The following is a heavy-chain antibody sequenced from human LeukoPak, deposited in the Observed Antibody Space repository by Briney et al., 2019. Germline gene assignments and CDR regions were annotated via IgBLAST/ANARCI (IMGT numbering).Heavy chain of an antibody. V-gene: IGHV3-72*01. CDR1: GFTFSDLH. D-gene: IGHD6-19*01. CDR2: IRNKATSYTT. Sequence: GGSLRLSCAASGFTFSDLHIDWVRQAPGKGLEWVGRIRNKATSYTTEYAASVKGRFTISGDDSKSSVYLQMNNLQTEDTAVYYCARAGKQWPGYYYDYWGQGALVTVSS. CDR3: ARAGKQWPGYYYDY. J-gene: IGHJ4*02.